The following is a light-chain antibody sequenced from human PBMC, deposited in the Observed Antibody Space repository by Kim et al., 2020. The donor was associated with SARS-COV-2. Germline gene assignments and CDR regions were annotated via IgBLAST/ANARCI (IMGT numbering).Light chain of an antibody. CDR2: RDG. CDR3: QVWDRYTVV. Sequence: SGALGKTDRITWGGKNMGSKSGHWYQQRPGQAPVLVIYRDGRRPSGIPDQFSGSNSGNTATLTISRAQAGDEADYYCQVWDRYTVVFGGETQLTVL. J-gene: IGLJ2*01. V-gene: IGLV3-9*01. CDR1: NMGSKS.